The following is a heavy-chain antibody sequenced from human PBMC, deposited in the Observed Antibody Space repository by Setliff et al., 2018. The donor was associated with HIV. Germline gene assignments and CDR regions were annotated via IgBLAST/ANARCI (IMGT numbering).Heavy chain of an antibody. CDR2: IFNTGST. CDR3: ARQLANGWWAFDY. D-gene: IGHD2-8*02. CDR1: GDSITNNNFY. V-gene: IGHV4-39*01. J-gene: IGHJ4*02. Sequence: PSETLSLTCAVSGDSITNNNFYWGLIRQPPGKGLEWIGTIFNTGSTYYSSSLESRVTISLDTSKNQFSLNLVSVTAADTAMYYCARQLANGWWAFDYWGQGTLVTVSS.